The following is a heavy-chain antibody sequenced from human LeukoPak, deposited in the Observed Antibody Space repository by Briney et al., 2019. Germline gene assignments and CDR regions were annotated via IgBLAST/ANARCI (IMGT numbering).Heavy chain of an antibody. Sequence: GGSLRLSCAASGFTVSSNYMTWVRQAPGKGLEWVANIKQDGSAKYYVDSLRGRFSISRDNAKNSLFLQMNSLSAEDTAVYYCARCPYDSTGYYSVPSHLDYWGQGTLVTVSS. CDR3: ARCPYDSTGYYSVPSHLDY. D-gene: IGHD3-22*01. CDR2: IKQDGSAK. J-gene: IGHJ4*02. V-gene: IGHV3-7*01. CDR1: GFTVSSNY.